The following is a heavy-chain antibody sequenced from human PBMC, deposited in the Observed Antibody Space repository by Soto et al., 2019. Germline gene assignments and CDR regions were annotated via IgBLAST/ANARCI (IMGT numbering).Heavy chain of an antibody. CDR1: GGSISSSSYY. CDR3: ARRTSGYCSGDSCYSDYYYGMDV. J-gene: IGHJ6*02. D-gene: IGHD2-15*01. V-gene: IGHV4-39*07. Sequence: SETLSLTCTVSGGSISSSSYYWGWIRQPPGKGLEWIGSIYHSGSTNYNPSLKSRVTVSEDTSKNQFSLKLSSVTAADTAVYYCARRTSGYCSGDSCYSDYYYGMDVWGQGTTVTVSS. CDR2: IYHSGST.